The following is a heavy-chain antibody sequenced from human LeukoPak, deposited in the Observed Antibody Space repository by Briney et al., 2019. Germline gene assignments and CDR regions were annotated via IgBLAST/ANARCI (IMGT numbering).Heavy chain of an antibody. D-gene: IGHD6-19*01. CDR1: GYSISNAYY. V-gene: IGHV4-38-2*02. Sequence: ASETLSLTCTVSGYSISNAYYWGWIRPPPGKGLEWIGHIYDSGTTNYNPSLKSRVTMSVDSSKNQFSLKLTSVTAADTAVYYCARETTLTGYSSGLGFNYWGQGTLVTVSS. CDR3: ARETTLTGYSSGLGFNY. CDR2: IYDSGTT. J-gene: IGHJ4*02.